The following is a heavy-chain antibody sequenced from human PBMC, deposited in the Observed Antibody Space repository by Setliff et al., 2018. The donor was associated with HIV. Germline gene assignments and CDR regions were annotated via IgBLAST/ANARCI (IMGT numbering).Heavy chain of an antibody. J-gene: IGHJ4*02. CDR3: ARLDCSSSSGFVDY. CDR2: IHASGKA. Sequence: KPSETLSLTCTVSGDTDFYWSWIRQSPGKGLEWIGYIHASGKANYNPSLKSRVTISVDTSKNQFSLKLSSVTAADTAVYYCARLDCSSSSGFVDYWGQGTLVTVSS. CDR1: GDTDFY. V-gene: IGHV4-4*09. D-gene: IGHD2-2*01.